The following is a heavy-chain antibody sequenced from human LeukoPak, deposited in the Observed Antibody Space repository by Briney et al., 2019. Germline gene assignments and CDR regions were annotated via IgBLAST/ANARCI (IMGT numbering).Heavy chain of an antibody. V-gene: IGHV1-69*05. D-gene: IGHD3-22*01. CDR2: IIPIFGTA. CDR3: AVGDYYGSSGYYHYYYYMDV. J-gene: IGHJ6*03. Sequence: VASVKVSCKASGGTFSSYAISWVRQAPGQGLEWMGGIIPIFGTANYAQKFQGRVTITTDESTSTAYMGLSSLRSEDTAVYYCAVGDYYGSSGYYHYYYYMDVWGKGTTVTVSS. CDR1: GGTFSSYA.